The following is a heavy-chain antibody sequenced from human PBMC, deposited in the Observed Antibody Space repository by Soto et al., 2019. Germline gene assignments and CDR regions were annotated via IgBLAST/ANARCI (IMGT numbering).Heavy chain of an antibody. J-gene: IGHJ4*02. Sequence: PGGSLRLSCAASGFTFSGSAMHWVRQASGKGLEWVGRIRSKANSYATAYAASVKGRFTISRDDSKNTAYLQMNSLKTEDTAVYHCTRHLYYYDSSGPPGWGQGTLVTVSS. V-gene: IGHV3-73*01. CDR3: TRHLYYYDSSGPPG. CDR1: GFTFSGSA. CDR2: IRSKANSYAT. D-gene: IGHD3-22*01.